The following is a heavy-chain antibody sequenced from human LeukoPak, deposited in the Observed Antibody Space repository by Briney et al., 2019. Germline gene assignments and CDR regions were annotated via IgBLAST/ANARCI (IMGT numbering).Heavy chain of an antibody. CDR1: GFTFSRYW. CDR3: ARAIRGSAVDTGDR. Sequence: GGSLRLSCAASGFTFSRYWMRWVRQAPGKGLEGVANIKNDGSEEYYVDSVKGRFTISRDNAGNSLFLQMNSLTVEDTAVYYCARAIRGSAVDTGDRWGQGTLVTVSS. J-gene: IGHJ4*02. V-gene: IGHV3-7*01. CDR2: IKNDGSEE. D-gene: IGHD3-10*01.